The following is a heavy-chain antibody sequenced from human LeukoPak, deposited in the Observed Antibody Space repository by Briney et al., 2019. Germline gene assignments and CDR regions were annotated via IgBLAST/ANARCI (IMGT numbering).Heavy chain of an antibody. Sequence: PSETLSVTCTVSGGSTSSSSYYWGWIRQPPGKGLEWIGSIYYSGNTYYNPSLKSRVTISVDTSKNQFSLKLSSVTAADTAVYYCVRHHRQWLPPNWFDPWGQGTLITVSS. CDR1: GGSTSSSSYY. V-gene: IGHV4-39*01. CDR3: VRHHRQWLPPNWFDP. CDR2: IYYSGNT. J-gene: IGHJ5*02. D-gene: IGHD6-19*01.